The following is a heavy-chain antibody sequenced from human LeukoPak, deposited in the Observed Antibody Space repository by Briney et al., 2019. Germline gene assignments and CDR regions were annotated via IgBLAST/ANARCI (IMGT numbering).Heavy chain of an antibody. CDR1: GFIFSSYS. D-gene: IGHD4-17*01. Sequence: GGSLRLSCAASGFIFSSYSMNWVRQAPGKGLEWVSYISSGGSTIYYADSVKGRFTISRDNDKNSLYLEMNGLRDEDTALYYCTRDAEYGESLCHYWGQGTLVTVSS. CDR3: TRDAEYGESLCHY. J-gene: IGHJ4*02. CDR2: ISSGGSTI. V-gene: IGHV3-48*02.